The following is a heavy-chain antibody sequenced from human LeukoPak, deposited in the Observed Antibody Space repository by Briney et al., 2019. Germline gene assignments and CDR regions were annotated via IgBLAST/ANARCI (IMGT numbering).Heavy chain of an antibody. D-gene: IGHD4-23*01. CDR2: ISSSSSTI. CDR3: ARARVSVVNPFRTYYNNGMDV. V-gene: IGHV3-48*03. J-gene: IGHJ6*02. CDR1: GFTFSSYE. Sequence: PGGSLRLSCAASGFTFSSYEMNWVRQAPGKGLDWLSYISSSSSTIYYADSVKGRFTISRDNAKNSLYLQMNSLRAEDTAVYYCARARVSVVNPFRTYYNNGMDVWGQGTTVTVSS.